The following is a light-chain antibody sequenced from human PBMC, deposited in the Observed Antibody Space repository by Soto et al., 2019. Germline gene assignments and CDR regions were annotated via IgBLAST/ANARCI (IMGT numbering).Light chain of an antibody. CDR3: CSYTTTSTFV. CDR1: SSDVGGYDY. Sequence: QSALTQPASVSGSPGQSITISCTGTSSDVGGYDYVSWYQQHPGKVPKLMIYEVFRRPSGISDRFSGSKFGNTASLTISGLQAEDEADYYCCSYTTTSTFVFGGGTKLTVL. CDR2: EVF. J-gene: IGLJ2*01. V-gene: IGLV2-14*03.